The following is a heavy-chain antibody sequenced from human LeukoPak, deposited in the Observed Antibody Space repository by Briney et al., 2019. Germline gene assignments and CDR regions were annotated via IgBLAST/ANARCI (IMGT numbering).Heavy chain of an antibody. CDR3: ARELWGLQSAFDL. J-gene: IGHJ3*01. CDR1: GGSVSTGTYY. D-gene: IGHD1-26*01. Sequence: SETLSLTCDVSGGSVSTGTYYWSWIRQPPGKGLEWIAYIYYSRSTNYNPSLMSLTTIIGDTSKNQFSLKLCPVTAADAVVYYCARELWGLQSAFDLWGQGPLVSVSS. CDR2: IYYSRST. V-gene: IGHV4-61*01.